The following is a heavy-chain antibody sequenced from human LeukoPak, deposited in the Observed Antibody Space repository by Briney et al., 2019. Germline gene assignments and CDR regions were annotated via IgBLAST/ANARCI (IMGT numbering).Heavy chain of an antibody. J-gene: IGHJ4*02. Sequence: SETLSLTCAVYGGSFSGYYWSWIRQPPGKGLEWIGEINHSGSTNYNPSLKSRVTMSADTSKNQFSLKLSSVTAADTAVYYCAALRSGYCSSTSCLSFDYWGQGTLVTVSS. CDR3: AALRSGYCSSTSCLSFDY. CDR1: GGSFSGYY. V-gene: IGHV4-34*01. D-gene: IGHD2-2*03. CDR2: INHSGST.